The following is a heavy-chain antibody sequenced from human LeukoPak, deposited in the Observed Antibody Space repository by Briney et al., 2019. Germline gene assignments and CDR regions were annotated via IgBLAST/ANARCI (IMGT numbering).Heavy chain of an antibody. J-gene: IGHJ4*02. Sequence: PGGSLRLSCAASGFTFSSYWTHWVRQAPGKGLVWVSRINSGGSSTSYADSVKGRFTISRDNAKNTLYLQMNSLRAEDTAVYYCARALRYSSPFDYWGQGTLVTVSS. V-gene: IGHV3-74*01. CDR2: INSGGSST. CDR3: ARALRYSSPFDY. D-gene: IGHD6-13*01. CDR1: GFTFSSYW.